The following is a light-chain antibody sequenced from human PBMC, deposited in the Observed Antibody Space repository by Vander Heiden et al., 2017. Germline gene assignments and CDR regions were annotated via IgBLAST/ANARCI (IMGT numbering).Light chain of an antibody. J-gene: IGLJ1*01. CDR1: SSDVGGYHY. CDR3: SSYTSSSTYV. CDR2: EVS. V-gene: IGLV2-14*01. Sequence: QSALTQPASVSGSPGQSITISCTGTSSDVGGYHYVSWYQQHPGRALILVIYEVSNRPAGVSNRFSGSKSGTTASPTISGLQAEDEADYYCSSYTSSSTYVFGTGTKLTVL.